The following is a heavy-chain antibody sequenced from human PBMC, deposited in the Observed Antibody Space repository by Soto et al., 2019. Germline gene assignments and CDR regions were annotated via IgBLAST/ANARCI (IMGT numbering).Heavy chain of an antibody. D-gene: IGHD3-10*02. J-gene: IGHJ6*02. CDR2: INPKFGDT. CDR1: GYTFTAYY. Sequence: QVQLVQSGAEVKEPGDSVRVSCEASGYTFTAYYIHWVRQAPGQGLEWMGWINPKFGDTTYAQDFQGRVSMTRDMSISTVYMELNRLTADDTDIYYCARNMDYYYGRGSGNGHGVWGQGTTVTVFS. V-gene: IGHV1-2*02. CDR3: ARNMDYYYGRGSGNGHGV.